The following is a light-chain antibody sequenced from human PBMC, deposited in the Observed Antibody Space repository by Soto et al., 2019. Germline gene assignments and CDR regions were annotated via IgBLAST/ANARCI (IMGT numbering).Light chain of an antibody. J-gene: IGKJ3*01. Sequence: DIQMTQSPSSLSASVGDRVTITCRASQSINSYLNWYQQKPGKAPKLLIYDASTLQSGVPSRFSGSGSGTEFTLAISSLQPDDFATYYCQQNYRTPFTFGPGTKLDIK. CDR2: DAS. V-gene: IGKV1-39*01. CDR3: QQNYRTPFT. CDR1: QSINSY.